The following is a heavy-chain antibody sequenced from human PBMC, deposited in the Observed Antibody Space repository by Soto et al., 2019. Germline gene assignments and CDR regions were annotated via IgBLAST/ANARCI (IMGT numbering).Heavy chain of an antibody. Sequence: PGESLKISCKGSGYSFTSYWIGWVRQMPGKGLEWMGIIYPGDSDTRYSPSFQGQVTISADKSISTAYLQWSSLKASDTAMYYCASKTGLTGYLYGMDVWGQGTTVTVAS. D-gene: IGHD3-9*01. CDR2: IYPGDSDT. CDR1: GYSFTSYW. V-gene: IGHV5-51*01. J-gene: IGHJ6*02. CDR3: ASKTGLTGYLYGMDV.